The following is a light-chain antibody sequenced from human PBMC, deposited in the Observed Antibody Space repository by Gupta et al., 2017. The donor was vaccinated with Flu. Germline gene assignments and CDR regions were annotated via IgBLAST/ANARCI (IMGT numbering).Light chain of an antibody. CDR2: WAT. V-gene: IGKV4-1*01. CDR3: QQYYDVPFT. CDR1: QSGLYDSTEKDY. Sequence: SLGERATINCKSSQSGLYDSTEKDYLSWYQQKPGQPPKLLISWATTRESGVTDRFSASGSGTDFTLTIASLQAEDVAVYYCQQYYDVPFTFGGGTKVEIK. J-gene: IGKJ4*01.